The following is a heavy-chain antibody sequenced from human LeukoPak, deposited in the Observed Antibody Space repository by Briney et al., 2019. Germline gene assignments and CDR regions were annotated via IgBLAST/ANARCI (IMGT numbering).Heavy chain of an antibody. J-gene: IGHJ5*02. CDR3: ARDLVGYCSSTSCSPRPQNWFDP. Sequence: ASVKVSCKASGYTFTGYYMHWVRQAPGQGLEWMGWINPKSGGTNYAQKFQGRVTITRDTSISTAYMELSRLRSDDTAVYYCARDLVGYCSSTSCSPRPQNWFDPWGQGTLVTVSS. V-gene: IGHV1-2*02. CDR1: GYTFTGYY. D-gene: IGHD2-2*01. CDR2: INPKSGGT.